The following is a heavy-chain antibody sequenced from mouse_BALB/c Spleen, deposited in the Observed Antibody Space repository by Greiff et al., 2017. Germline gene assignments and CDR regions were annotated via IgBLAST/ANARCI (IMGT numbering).Heavy chain of an antibody. CDR3: ARERRGYAMDY. CDR2: IYYSGTI. CDR1: GISITTGNYR. V-gene: IGHV3-5*02. J-gene: IGHJ4*01. Sequence: EVQLQQSGPGLVKPSQTVSLTCTVTGISITTGNYRWSWIRQFPGNKLEWIGYIYYSGTITYNPSLTSRTTITRDTSKNQFFLEMNSLTAEDTATYYCARERRGYAMDYWGQGTSVTVSS.